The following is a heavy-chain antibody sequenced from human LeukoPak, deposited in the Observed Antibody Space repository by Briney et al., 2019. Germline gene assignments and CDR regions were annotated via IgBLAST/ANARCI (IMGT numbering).Heavy chain of an antibody. J-gene: IGHJ5*02. D-gene: IGHD6-6*01. CDR3: ARDRESSSSQKRPNWFDP. Sequence: PGRSLRLSCAASGFTFSSYGMHWVRQAPGKGLEWVAVIWYDGSNKYYADSVKGRFTISRDNAKNSLYLQMNSLRAEDTAVYYCARDRESSSSQKRPNWFDPWGQGTLVTVSS. V-gene: IGHV3-33*01. CDR1: GFTFSSYG. CDR2: IWYDGSNK.